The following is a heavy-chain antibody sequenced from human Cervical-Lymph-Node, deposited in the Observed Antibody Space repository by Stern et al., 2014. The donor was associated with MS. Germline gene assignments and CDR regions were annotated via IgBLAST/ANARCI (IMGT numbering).Heavy chain of an antibody. Sequence: EVQLVESGGGLVQPGGSLRLSCAASGFTFGNHWMSWVRQTPGKGLEWVANIKHDGSEKYYVDSVKGRFTISRDNAKNSLYLQMNSLRAEDTAVYYCAREVRRDSGGPDWGQGTLVTVSS. CDR2: IKHDGSEK. CDR1: GFTFGNHW. J-gene: IGHJ4*02. CDR3: AREVRRDSGGPD. D-gene: IGHD2-15*01. V-gene: IGHV3-7*01.